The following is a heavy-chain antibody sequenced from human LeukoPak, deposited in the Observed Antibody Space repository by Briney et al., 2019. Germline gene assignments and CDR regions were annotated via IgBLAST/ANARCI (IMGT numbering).Heavy chain of an antibody. Sequence: GGSLRLSCAASGFTFSSYWMSWVRQAPGKGLEWVANIKQDGSEKYYVDSVKGRFAISRDNAKNSLYLQMNSLRAEDTAVYYCARARKTKQTNSNYDYWGQGTLVTVSS. J-gene: IGHJ4*02. CDR1: GFTFSSYW. CDR3: ARARKTKQTNSNYDY. CDR2: IKQDGSEK. V-gene: IGHV3-7*01. D-gene: IGHD4-11*01.